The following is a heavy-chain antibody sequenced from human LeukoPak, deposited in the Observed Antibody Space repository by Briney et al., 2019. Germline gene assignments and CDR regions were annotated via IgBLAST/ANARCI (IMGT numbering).Heavy chain of an antibody. Sequence: SETLSLTCTVSGGSISSGSYYWSWIRQPAGKGLEWIGYIYYSGSTNYNPSLKSRVTISVDTSKNQFSLKLSSVTAADTAVYYCARDILTGLDYWGQGTLVTVSS. D-gene: IGHD3-9*01. CDR3: ARDILTGLDY. CDR1: GGSISSGSYY. CDR2: IYYSGST. J-gene: IGHJ4*02. V-gene: IGHV4-61*10.